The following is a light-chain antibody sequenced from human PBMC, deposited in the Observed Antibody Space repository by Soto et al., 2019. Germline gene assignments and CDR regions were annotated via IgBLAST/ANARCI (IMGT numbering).Light chain of an antibody. CDR2: EVS. CDR3: SSYTSAKSCV. V-gene: IGLV2-14*01. CDR1: SSDIGTYNY. J-gene: IGLJ1*01. Sequence: QSALTQPASVSGSPGQSITISCTGTSSDIGTYNYVSWCQQHPGKAPKLMIYEVSNRPSGVSNRFSGSKSGNTASLTISGLQAQDEADYFCSSYTSAKSCVFGTGTKLTVL.